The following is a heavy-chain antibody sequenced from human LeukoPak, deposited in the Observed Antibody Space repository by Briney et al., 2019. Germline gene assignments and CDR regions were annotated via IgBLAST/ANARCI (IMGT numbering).Heavy chain of an antibody. J-gene: IGHJ4*02. CDR1: GFTFRSYD. D-gene: IGHD1-26*01. V-gene: IGHV3-48*03. CDR2: ISSRGGTI. CDR3: AKGGATRGRFEN. Sequence: GGSLRLSCAASGFTFRSYDMNWVRRAPGKGLEWVSYISSRGGTIYYADSVKGRFTISRDNPKNSLYLQMNSLRAEDTAVYYCAKGGATRGRFENWGQGTLVTVSS.